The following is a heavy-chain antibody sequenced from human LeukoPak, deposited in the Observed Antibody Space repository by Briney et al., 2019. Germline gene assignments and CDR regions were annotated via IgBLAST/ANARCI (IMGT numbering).Heavy chain of an antibody. J-gene: IGHJ4*02. CDR3: AREVAGIQLFDY. D-gene: IGHD5-18*01. Sequence: SETLSLTCTASGGSISSYFWSWIRQPAGKGLEWIGRVFTSGSTNYNPSLKSRVTISVDTSKNQFSLKLTSVTAADTAVYYCAREVAGIQLFDYWGQGTLVTVSS. CDR1: GGSISSYF. CDR2: VFTSGST. V-gene: IGHV4-4*07.